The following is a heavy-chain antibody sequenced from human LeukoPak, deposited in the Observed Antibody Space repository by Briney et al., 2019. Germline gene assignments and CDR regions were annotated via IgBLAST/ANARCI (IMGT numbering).Heavy chain of an antibody. J-gene: IGHJ4*02. Sequence: GASVKVSCKASGGTFSSYAISWVRQAPGQGLEWMGGIIPIFGTANYAQKFQGRVTITADESTSTAYMELSSLRSEDTAVYYCARSSPRAVAGRRSRYFDYWGQGTLVTVSS. V-gene: IGHV1-69*13. D-gene: IGHD6-19*01. CDR1: GGTFSSYA. CDR3: ARSSPRAVAGRRSRYFDY. CDR2: IIPIFGTA.